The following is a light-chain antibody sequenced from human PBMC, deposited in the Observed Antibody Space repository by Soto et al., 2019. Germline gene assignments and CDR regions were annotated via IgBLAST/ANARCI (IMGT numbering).Light chain of an antibody. V-gene: IGKV3-15*01. CDR2: CAS. CDR3: QQYDNLPLT. Sequence: ESVMTQSPATLSVSPGERATLSCRASQSFGINLAWYQQKPGQAPRLLIFCASSRATGVPARFSGSGSGTEFTLTINSLQSEDFAVYFCQQYDNLPLTFGPGTKVDIK. J-gene: IGKJ3*01. CDR1: QSFGIN.